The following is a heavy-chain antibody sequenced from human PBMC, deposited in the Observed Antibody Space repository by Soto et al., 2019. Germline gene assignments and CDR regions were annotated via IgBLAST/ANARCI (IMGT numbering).Heavy chain of an antibody. CDR3: ARSPYSSGYYYAIDY. V-gene: IGHV1-46*01. CDR1: GYTLIMYY. D-gene: IGHD3-22*01. CDR2: INPSGGST. J-gene: IGHJ4*02. Sequence: ASVKVSCKASGYTLIMYYIHWMRQAPGQGLEWMGLINPSGGSTTYAQKFQGRVTMTRDTSTSTFYMDLSSLKSEDTALYYCARSPYSSGYYYAIDYWGQGTQVTVSS.